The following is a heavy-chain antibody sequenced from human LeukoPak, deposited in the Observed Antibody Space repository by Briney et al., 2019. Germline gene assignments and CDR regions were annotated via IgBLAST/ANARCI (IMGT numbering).Heavy chain of an antibody. V-gene: IGHV3-48*01. Sequence: GGSLRLSCTAPGFAFSSFSMNFFRHIPGKGLEWLAYISIGGSSTYYSDSVKGRFTISRDDAQNSLYLQMTSLTAEDTAVYYCARDLNWNFDYWGQGTLVTVSS. CDR3: ARDLNWNFDY. J-gene: IGHJ4*02. CDR1: GFAFSSFS. D-gene: IGHD1-1*01. CDR2: ISIGGSST.